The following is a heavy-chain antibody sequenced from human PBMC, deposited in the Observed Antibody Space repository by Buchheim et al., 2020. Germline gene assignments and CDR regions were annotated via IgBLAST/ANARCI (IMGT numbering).Heavy chain of an antibody. J-gene: IGHJ4*02. CDR2: IRSKAYGGTT. V-gene: IGHV3-49*04. CDR1: GFTFGDYA. CDR3: TRAIWWQQLVLGLDY. D-gene: IGHD6-13*01. Sequence: EVQLVESGGGLVQPGRSLRLSCTASGFTFGDYAMSWVRQAPGKGLEWVGFIRSKAYGGTTEYAASVKGRFTISRDDSKSIAYLQMNSLKTEDTAVYYCTRAIWWQQLVLGLDYWGQGTL.